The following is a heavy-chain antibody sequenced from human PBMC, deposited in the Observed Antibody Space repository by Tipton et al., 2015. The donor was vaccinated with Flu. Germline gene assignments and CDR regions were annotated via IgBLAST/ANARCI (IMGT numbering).Heavy chain of an antibody. CDR1: GGSINSYY. CDR2: IYYSGST. D-gene: IGHD2-2*01. CDR3: ARASSSTSWVWFGP. Sequence: TLSLTCTVSGGSINSYYWSWIRQPPGKGLEWIGYIYYSGSTNYNPSLKSRVTISVDTSKNQFSLKLSSVTAADTAVYYCARASSSTSWVWFGPWGQGTLVTVSS. V-gene: IGHV4-59*01. J-gene: IGHJ5*02.